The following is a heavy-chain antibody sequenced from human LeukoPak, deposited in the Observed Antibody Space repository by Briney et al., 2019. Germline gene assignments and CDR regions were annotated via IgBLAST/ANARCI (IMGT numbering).Heavy chain of an antibody. Sequence: SGGSLRLSCEASGFTFDDYGMSWVRQPPGKGLEWVSGINRNGGSTDYADSVKGRFTISRDNAKNSHFLQMNSLRVEDTPLYYCARGFRNGPFDCWGQGTLVTVSS. V-gene: IGHV3-20*04. CDR1: GFTFDDYG. CDR2: INRNGGST. D-gene: IGHD2-8*01. J-gene: IGHJ4*02. CDR3: ARGFRNGPFDC.